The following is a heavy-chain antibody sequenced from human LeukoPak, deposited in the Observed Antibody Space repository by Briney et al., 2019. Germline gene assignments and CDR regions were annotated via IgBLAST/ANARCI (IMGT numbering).Heavy chain of an antibody. J-gene: IGHJ6*03. Sequence: PGGSLRLSCAASGFTFSSYSMNWVRQAPGKGLEWVSSISSSSSYIYYADSVKGRFTISRDNAKNSLYLQMNSLRAEDTAVYYCAKGSGGSGSYATDYYYYMDVWGKGTTVTVSS. V-gene: IGHV3-21*04. D-gene: IGHD3-10*01. CDR3: AKGSGGSGSYATDYYYYMDV. CDR1: GFTFSSYS. CDR2: ISSSSSYI.